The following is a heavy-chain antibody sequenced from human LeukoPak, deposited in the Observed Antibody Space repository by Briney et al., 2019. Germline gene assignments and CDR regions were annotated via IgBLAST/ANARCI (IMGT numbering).Heavy chain of an antibody. J-gene: IGHJ3*02. D-gene: IGHD4-23*01. CDR3: ARHDYDYGGNVVAFDI. CDR1: GYTFTSYG. Sequence: ASVKVSCKASGYTFTSYGISWVRQAPGQGLEWMGWISAYNGNTNYAQKLQGRVTMTTDTSTSTAYMELSSLRSEDTAVYYCARHDYDYGGNVVAFDIWGQGTMVTVSS. V-gene: IGHV1-18*01. CDR2: ISAYNGNT.